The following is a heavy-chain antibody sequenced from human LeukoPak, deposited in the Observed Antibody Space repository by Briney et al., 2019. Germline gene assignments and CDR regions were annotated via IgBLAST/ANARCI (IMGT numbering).Heavy chain of an antibody. Sequence: RASVKVSCKTSGYSFTNYGITWVRQAPGQGLEWMGWINTNTGNPTYAQGFTGRFVFSLDTSVSTAYLQISSLKAVDTAVYYCARASDFWSGYYIPYFDYWGQGTLVTVSS. J-gene: IGHJ4*02. CDR2: INTNTGNP. V-gene: IGHV7-4-1*02. CDR3: ARASDFWSGYYIPYFDY. D-gene: IGHD3-3*01. CDR1: GYSFTNYG.